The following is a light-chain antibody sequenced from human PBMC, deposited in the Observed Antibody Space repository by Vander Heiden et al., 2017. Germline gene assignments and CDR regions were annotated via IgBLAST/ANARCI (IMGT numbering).Light chain of an antibody. CDR3: QQYGSSPPIT. CDR2: GAS. Sequence: EIVFTQSPGTLTLSPGERATLSCRASQSVSSSYLAWYQQKPGQAPRLLIYGASSRATGIPDRFSGSGSGTDFTLTISRREPEDFAVYYCQQYGSSPPITFGQGTRLEIK. J-gene: IGKJ5*01. CDR1: QSVSSSY. V-gene: IGKV3-20*01.